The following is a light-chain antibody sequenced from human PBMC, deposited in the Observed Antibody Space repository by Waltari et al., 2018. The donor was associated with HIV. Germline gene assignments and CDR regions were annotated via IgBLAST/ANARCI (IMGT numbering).Light chain of an antibody. Sequence: QSALTQPPSASGSPGQSVTISCTGTSSDVGGSNYVSWYQQHPGKAPKLMIYEVNKRPSGVRDRFSGSKAANTAPRTVSGLQADDEADYYCNSYAGSNNWVFGGGTKLTVL. CDR3: NSYAGSNNWV. CDR1: SSDVGGSNY. V-gene: IGLV2-8*01. CDR2: EVN. J-gene: IGLJ3*02.